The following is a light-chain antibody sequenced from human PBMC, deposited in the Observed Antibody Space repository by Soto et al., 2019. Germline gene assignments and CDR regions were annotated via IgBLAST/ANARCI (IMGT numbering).Light chain of an antibody. V-gene: IGLV2-11*01. CDR2: DVS. J-gene: IGLJ3*02. CDR1: SSDVGGYNF. CDR3: CSYAGSYTLWV. Sequence: QSALTQPRSVSGSPGQSVAISCTGTSSDVGGYNFVSWYQQHPGKAPKLIIYDVSKRPSGVPDPFSGSKSGNTASLTLSGLQAEDEADYYCCSYAGSYTLWVFGGGTKLTVL.